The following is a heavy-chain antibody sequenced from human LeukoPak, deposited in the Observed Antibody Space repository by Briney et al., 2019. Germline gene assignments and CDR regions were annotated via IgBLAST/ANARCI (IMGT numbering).Heavy chain of an antibody. D-gene: IGHD3-3*01. CDR3: VLYRASRSWDWVDP. V-gene: IGHV4-59*01. J-gene: IGHJ5*02. CDR1: GGSISSYY. Sequence: SETLSLTCTVSGGSISSYYWSWIRQPPGKGLEWIGYIYYSGSTNYNPSLKSRVTISVDTSKNQFSLQLSSVTAAETAVYYCVLYRASRSWDWVDPWGPGTLVNVSS. CDR2: IYYSGST.